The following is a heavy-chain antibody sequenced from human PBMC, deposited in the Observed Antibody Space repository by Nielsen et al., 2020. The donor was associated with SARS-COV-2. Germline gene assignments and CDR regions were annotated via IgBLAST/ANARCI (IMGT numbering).Heavy chain of an antibody. CDR1: GGTFSSYA. D-gene: IGHD4-17*01. CDR3: AIKVSTVTKIYYYYGMDV. J-gene: IGHJ6*02. CDR2: IIPILGIA. V-gene: IGHV1-69*04. Sequence: SVKVSCKASGGTFSSYAISWVRQAPGQGLEWMGRIIPILGIANYAQKFQGRVTITADKSTSTAYMELSSLRSEDTAVYYCAIKVSTVTKIYYYYGMDVWGQGTTVTVSS.